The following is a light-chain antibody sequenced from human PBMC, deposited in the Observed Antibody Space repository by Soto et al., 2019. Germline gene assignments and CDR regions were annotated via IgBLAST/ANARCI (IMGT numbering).Light chain of an antibody. Sequence: EIVMTQSPATLCVSPGERATLSCRASQSVSSNLAWYQQKPGQAPRLLIYGASTRATGIPARFSGSGSETDFTLTISSLQPEDFATYSCQQSYSTTWTFGQGTKVDIK. V-gene: IGKV3-15*01. J-gene: IGKJ1*01. CDR3: QQSYSTTWT. CDR1: QSVSSN. CDR2: GAS.